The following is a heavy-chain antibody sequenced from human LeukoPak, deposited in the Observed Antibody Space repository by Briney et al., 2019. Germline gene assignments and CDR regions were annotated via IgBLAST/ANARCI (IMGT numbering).Heavy chain of an antibody. D-gene: IGHD1-20*01. J-gene: IGHJ4*02. CDR3: AKDGVNWNSFDY. CDR1: GFTFSSYG. Sequence: PGRSLRLSSAASGFTFSSYGMHWVRQAPGKGLEWVAVISYDGSNKYYADSVKGRFTISRDNSKNTLYLQMNSLRAEDTAVYYCAKDGVNWNSFDYWGQGTLVTVSS. V-gene: IGHV3-30*18. CDR2: ISYDGSNK.